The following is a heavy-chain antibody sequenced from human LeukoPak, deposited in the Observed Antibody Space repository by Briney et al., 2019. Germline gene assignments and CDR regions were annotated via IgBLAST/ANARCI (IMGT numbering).Heavy chain of an antibody. V-gene: IGHV4-59*01. D-gene: IGHD3-22*01. CDR1: GWSFSSYY. Sequence: SETLSLTCAVYGWSFSSYYWSWIRQPPGKGLGGIGYIYYSGSTNYNPSLKSRVTISVDTSKNQFSLKLSSVTAADTAVYYCARSDYYDSSGYEYYYYGMDVWGQGTTVTVSS. CDR2: IYYSGST. CDR3: ARSDYYDSSGYEYYYYGMDV. J-gene: IGHJ6*02.